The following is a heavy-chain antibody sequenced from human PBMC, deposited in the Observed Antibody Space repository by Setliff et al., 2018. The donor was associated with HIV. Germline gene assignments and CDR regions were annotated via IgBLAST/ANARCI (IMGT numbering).Heavy chain of an antibody. D-gene: IGHD6-13*01. CDR1: GDSIKDYY. J-gene: IGHJ3*01. CDR3: ARVRVAAAGTSGP. CDR2: MSFSANS. Sequence: SETLSLTCNVSGDSIKDYYWSWIRQPPGKGLEWLGYMSFSANSNYNPSLKNRITISIDTSKNQFSLKLSSVTAADTAVYYCARVRVAAAGTSGPWGQGTMVTVSS. V-gene: IGHV4-4*08.